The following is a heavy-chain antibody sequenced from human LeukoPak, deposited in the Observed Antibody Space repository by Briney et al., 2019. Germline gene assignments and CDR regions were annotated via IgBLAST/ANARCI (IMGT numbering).Heavy chain of an antibody. Sequence: GGSLRLSCAASGFTFSSYSMNWVRQAQGKGLEWVSSISSSSSYIYYADSVKGRFTISRDNAKNSLYLQMNSLRAEDTAVYYCARVNDILTGYPVDYFDYWGQGTLVTVSS. D-gene: IGHD3-9*01. J-gene: IGHJ4*02. CDR1: GFTFSSYS. CDR3: ARVNDILTGYPVDYFDY. CDR2: ISSSSSYI. V-gene: IGHV3-21*01.